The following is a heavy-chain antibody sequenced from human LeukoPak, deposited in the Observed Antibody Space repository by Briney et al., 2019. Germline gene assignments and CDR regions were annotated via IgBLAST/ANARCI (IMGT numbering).Heavy chain of an antibody. J-gene: IGHJ3*02. CDR2: IKQDGSES. Sequence: GGSLRLSCAASGFTFSSYWMSWVRQAPGKGLEWVANIKQDGSESYYVDSVKGRFTFSRDNAKNSLYLQMNSLRAEDTAVYYCARARTRYSGSYGGAFDIWGQGTVVTVSS. CDR3: ARARTRYSGSYGGAFDI. D-gene: IGHD1-26*01. CDR1: GFTFSSYW. V-gene: IGHV3-7*01.